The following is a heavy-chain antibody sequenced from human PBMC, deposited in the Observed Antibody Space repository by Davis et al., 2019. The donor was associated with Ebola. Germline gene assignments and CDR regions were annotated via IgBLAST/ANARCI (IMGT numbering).Heavy chain of an antibody. CDR2: IYYSGST. CDR1: GGSISSSSYH. D-gene: IGHD4/OR15-4a*01. CDR3: ERLLLTTGSYYYYYGMDV. Sequence: GSLRLSCTVSGGSISSSSYHWGCIRPSPGKGLVWFGSIYYSGSTNYNPSLKSRVTIYVDTSKNQFPLKLSSVTAADTAVYYCERLLLTTGSYYYYYGMDVWGKGTTVTVSS. J-gene: IGHJ6*04. V-gene: IGHV4-39*01.